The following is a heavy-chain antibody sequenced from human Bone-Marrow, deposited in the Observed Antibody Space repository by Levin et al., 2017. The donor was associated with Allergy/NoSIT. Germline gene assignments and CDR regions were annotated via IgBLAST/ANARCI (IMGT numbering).Heavy chain of an antibody. CDR2: INQDGSEK. D-gene: IGHD6-19*01. J-gene: IGHJ4*02. CDR1: GFTFSSYW. V-gene: IGHV3-7*02. CDR3: AKYSGWCLDY. Sequence: GESLKISCAASGFTFSSYWMAWVRQAPGKGLEWVANINQDGSEKYYVDSVKGRFTISRDNAKNSLYLQVNSLRAEDTAVYYCAKYSGWCLDYWGQGAPVTVSS.